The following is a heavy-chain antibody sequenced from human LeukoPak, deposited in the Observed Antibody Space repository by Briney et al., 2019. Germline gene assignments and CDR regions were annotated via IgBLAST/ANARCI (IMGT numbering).Heavy chain of an antibody. CDR3: ASSLVGATILKYGMDV. CDR2: TNHSGST. J-gene: IGHJ6*02. Sequence: SETLSLTCTVSGGSISGYYWSWIRQPPGKGLEWIGETNHSGSTNYNPSLKSRVTISVDTSKNQFSLKLSSVTAADTAVYYCASSLVGATILKYGMDVWGQGTTVTVSS. CDR1: GGSISGYY. V-gene: IGHV4-34*01. D-gene: IGHD1-26*01.